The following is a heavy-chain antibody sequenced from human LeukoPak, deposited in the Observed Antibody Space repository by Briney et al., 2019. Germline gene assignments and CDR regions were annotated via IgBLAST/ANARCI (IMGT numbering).Heavy chain of an antibody. V-gene: IGHV4-34*01. CDR1: GGSFSGYY. D-gene: IGHD7-27*01. J-gene: IGHJ4*02. Sequence: SETLSLTCAVYGGSFSGYYWSWIRQPPGKGLEWIGEINHSGSTNYNPSLKSRVTISVDTSKNQFSLKLSSVTAADTAVYYCARWRNWGYYLDYWGQGTLVTVSS. CDR2: INHSGST. CDR3: ARWRNWGYYLDY.